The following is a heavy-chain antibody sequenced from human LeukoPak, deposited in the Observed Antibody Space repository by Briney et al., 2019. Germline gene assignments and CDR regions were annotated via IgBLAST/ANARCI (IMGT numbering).Heavy chain of an antibody. CDR2: IDFGGST. Sequence: PSESLSLTCTVSGGSISSYYWSWFRQPPGRGLGWFGYIDFGGSTNSNPSPRSRVTISVDTSKNQFSLTLSSVTAADTAVYYCARERDQEGVTNTHYFDYGGQGTLVTVSS. V-gene: IGHV4-59*01. J-gene: IGHJ4*02. D-gene: IGHD5-18*01. CDR1: GGSISSYY. CDR3: ARERDQEGVTNTHYFDY.